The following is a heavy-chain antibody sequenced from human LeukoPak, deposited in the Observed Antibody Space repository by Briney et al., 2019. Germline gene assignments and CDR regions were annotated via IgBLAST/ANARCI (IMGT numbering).Heavy chain of an antibody. Sequence: TGGSLRLSCAASGFTFSGYWMHWVRQAPGKGLVWVSRINGDGSSTSYADSVKGRFTISRDNAKNTLYLQMTSLRAEDTAVYYCARLGARSGSYDYWGQGTLVTVSS. V-gene: IGHV3-74*01. CDR3: ARLGARSGSYDY. CDR1: GFTFSGYW. D-gene: IGHD3-10*01. CDR2: INGDGSST. J-gene: IGHJ4*02.